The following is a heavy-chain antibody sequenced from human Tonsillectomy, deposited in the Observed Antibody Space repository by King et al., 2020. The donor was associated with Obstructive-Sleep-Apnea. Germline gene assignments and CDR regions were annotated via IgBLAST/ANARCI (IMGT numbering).Heavy chain of an antibody. CDR3: ATGSAAALNRRSNYFDY. CDR1: GYTFTDYD. CDR2: INPNSGGT. J-gene: IGHJ4*02. V-gene: IGHV1-2*02. D-gene: IGHD6-25*01. Sequence: VQLVESGAEVKKPGASLKVSCKASGYTFTDYDIHWVRQAPGQGLEWMGGINPNSGGTDYAQTFQGRVTMTSDTSISTAYMDLSRLRSDDTAAYYCATGSAAALNRRSNYFDYWGQGTLVTVSS.